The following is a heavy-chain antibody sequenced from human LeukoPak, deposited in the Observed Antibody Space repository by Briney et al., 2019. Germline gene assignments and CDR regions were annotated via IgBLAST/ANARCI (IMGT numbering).Heavy chain of an antibody. Sequence: GGSLRLSCAASGFMFGSHGIHWVRQAPGKGLQWVTFIRYDGSKKYYSDSVKGRFTISRDNAKNSLFLQMNSLRVEDTAVYYCTRDSGRFRLDYWGQGVLVTVSS. CDR1: GFMFGSHG. CDR2: IRYDGSKK. J-gene: IGHJ4*02. D-gene: IGHD6-19*01. CDR3: TRDSGRFRLDY. V-gene: IGHV3-30*02.